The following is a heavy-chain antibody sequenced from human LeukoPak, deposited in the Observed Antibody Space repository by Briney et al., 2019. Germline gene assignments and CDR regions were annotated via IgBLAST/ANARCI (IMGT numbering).Heavy chain of an antibody. J-gene: IGHJ4*02. Sequence: SETLSLTCTVSGGSISGYYWSWIRQPPGKGLEWIAYIHYSGSTNYNPPLQSRLTISEDTSKNQLSLKLNSVTDADTAVYYCARHGQNDGYPLDYWGQGTLVSVSS. V-gene: IGHV4-59*08. D-gene: IGHD5-24*01. CDR3: ARHGQNDGYPLDY. CDR1: GGSISGYY. CDR2: IHYSGST.